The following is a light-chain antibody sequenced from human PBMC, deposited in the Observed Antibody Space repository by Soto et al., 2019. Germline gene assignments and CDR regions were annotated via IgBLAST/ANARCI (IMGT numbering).Light chain of an antibody. CDR3: HQRSYWSWT. CDR2: EAS. CDR1: QSVSGY. J-gene: IGKJ1*01. Sequence: EIVLTQSPATLSLSPGERATLSCRASQSVSGYLVWYPQKPGQAPRLLIYEASTRATGIPARFSGSGTWTDFPLTINSLEPEDFDVSFCHQRSYWSWTFGQGTKVEIK. V-gene: IGKV3-11*01.